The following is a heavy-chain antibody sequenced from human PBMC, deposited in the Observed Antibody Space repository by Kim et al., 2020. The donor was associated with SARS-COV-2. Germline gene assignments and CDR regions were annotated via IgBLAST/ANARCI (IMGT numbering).Heavy chain of an antibody. J-gene: IGHJ4*02. CDR1: GGSISSYY. Sequence: SETLSLTCTVSGGSISSYYWSWIRQPPGKGLEWIGYIYYSGSTNYNPSLWSRVTISVDTSKNQFSLKLSSVTAADTAVYYCARGVGAHTHDYWGQGTLVTVSS. V-gene: IGHV4-59*13. CDR3: ARGVGAHTHDY. CDR2: IYYSGST. D-gene: IGHD1-26*01.